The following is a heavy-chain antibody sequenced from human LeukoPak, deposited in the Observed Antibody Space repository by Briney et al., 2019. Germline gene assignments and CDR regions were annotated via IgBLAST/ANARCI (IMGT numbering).Heavy chain of an antibody. Sequence: ASVKVSCKASNYTFTSYGLSWVRQAPGQGLEWMGWISAYNGNTNYAQKLQGRATMTTDTSRSTAYMELRSLRSDDTAVYYCARVIRGYFDYWGQGTLVTVSS. CDR1: NYTFTSYG. V-gene: IGHV1-18*01. D-gene: IGHD2/OR15-2a*01. J-gene: IGHJ4*02. CDR3: ARVIRGYFDY. CDR2: ISAYNGNT.